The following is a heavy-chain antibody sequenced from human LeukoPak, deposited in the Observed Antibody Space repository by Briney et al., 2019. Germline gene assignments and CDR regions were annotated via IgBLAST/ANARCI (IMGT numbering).Heavy chain of an antibody. CDR2: IKQEGSEK. Sequence: GGSLRLSCVASGFTFSNYWTSWVRQAPGKGLEWVANIKQEGSEKYYVDSVKGRFTISRDNAKNSLYLQMNSLRAEDTAVYYCARQVASWFDPWGQGTLVTVSS. J-gene: IGHJ5*02. D-gene: IGHD2-15*01. CDR1: GFTFSNYW. CDR3: ARQVASWFDP. V-gene: IGHV3-7*01.